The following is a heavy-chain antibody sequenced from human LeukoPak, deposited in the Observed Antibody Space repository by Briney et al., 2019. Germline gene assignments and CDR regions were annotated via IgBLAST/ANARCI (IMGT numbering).Heavy chain of an antibody. J-gene: IGHJ4*02. CDR2: INPNSGDT. V-gene: IGHV1-2*02. D-gene: IGHD1-26*01. Sequence: GASVKVSCKASGYTFTGYYMHWVRQAPGQGLEWMGWINPNSGDTNYAQKFQGRVTMTRDTSISTAYMELSRLRSDDTAVYYCARSKWELLGPSIDYWGQGTLVTVSS. CDR1: GYTFTGYY. CDR3: ARSKWELLGPSIDY.